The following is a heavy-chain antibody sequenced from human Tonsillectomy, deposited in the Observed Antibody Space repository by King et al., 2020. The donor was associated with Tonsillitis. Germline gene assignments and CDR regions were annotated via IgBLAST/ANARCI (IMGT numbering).Heavy chain of an antibody. V-gene: IGHV1-69*01. CDR3: ASAPRLKGYCTNGVCSSYYFDY. CDR1: GGTFSSYA. Sequence: VQLVESGAEVKKPGSSVKVSCKASGGTFSSYAINWVRQAPGQGLEWMGGIIPLFGTANHAQKFQGRVTITADESTSTAYMELSSLRSEDTAVYYCASAPRLKGYCTNGVCSSYYFDYWGQGTLVTVSS. D-gene: IGHD2-8*01. J-gene: IGHJ4*02. CDR2: IIPLFGTA.